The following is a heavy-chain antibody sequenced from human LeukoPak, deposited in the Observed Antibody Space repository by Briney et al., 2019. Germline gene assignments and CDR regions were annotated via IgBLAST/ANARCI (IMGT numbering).Heavy chain of an antibody. Sequence: GGSLRLSCAASGFTCDDYAMHWVRQAPVKGLESVSLISGDGGSTYYADSVKGRFTISRDNSKNSLYLQMNSLRADDTAVYYCAKGNGDHAIHPDYWGQGTLVTVSS. CDR2: ISGDGGST. CDR3: AKGNGDHAIHPDY. V-gene: IGHV3-43*02. CDR1: GFTCDDYA. J-gene: IGHJ4*02. D-gene: IGHD4-17*01.